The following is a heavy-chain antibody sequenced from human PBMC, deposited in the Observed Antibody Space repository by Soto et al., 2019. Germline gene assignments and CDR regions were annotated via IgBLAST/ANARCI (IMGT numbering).Heavy chain of an antibody. Sequence: XATLSLTFAVYGGSFSGYYWSWIRQPPGKGLEWIGEINHSGSTNYNPSLKSRVTISVDTSKNQFSLKLSSVTAADTAVYYCARGGGTDYYYGMDVWGQGTTVTVSS. D-gene: IGHD3-16*01. V-gene: IGHV4-34*01. CDR1: GGSFSGYY. CDR2: INHSGST. CDR3: ARGGGTDYYYGMDV. J-gene: IGHJ6*02.